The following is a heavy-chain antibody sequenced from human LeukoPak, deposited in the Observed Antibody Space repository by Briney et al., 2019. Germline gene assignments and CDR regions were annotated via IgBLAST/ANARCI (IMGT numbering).Heavy chain of an antibody. CDR1: GGTFSSYA. Sequence: SVKVSCKASGGTFSSYAISWVRQAPGQGLEWMGGIIPIFGTANYAQKFQGRVTITADESTSTAYMELGSLRSEDTAVYYCARDGQQLVPTNAEYFQHWGQGTLVTVSS. CDR2: IIPIFGTA. D-gene: IGHD6-13*01. CDR3: ARDGQQLVPTNAEYFQH. J-gene: IGHJ1*01. V-gene: IGHV1-69*13.